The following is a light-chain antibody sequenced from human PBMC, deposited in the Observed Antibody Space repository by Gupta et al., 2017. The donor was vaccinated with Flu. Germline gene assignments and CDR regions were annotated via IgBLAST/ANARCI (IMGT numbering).Light chain of an antibody. Sequence: GTLSVSPGEICILSCEARQSVSTKVAWYQQIPGQAPRLLIYYASTRATGIPARFTGSGSGTEFTLLISSLQSEDFALYYCQQDYDWPPLTFGGGTKVDVK. CDR1: QSVSTK. J-gene: IGKJ4*01. CDR2: YAS. CDR3: QQDYDWPPLT. V-gene: IGKV3-15*01.